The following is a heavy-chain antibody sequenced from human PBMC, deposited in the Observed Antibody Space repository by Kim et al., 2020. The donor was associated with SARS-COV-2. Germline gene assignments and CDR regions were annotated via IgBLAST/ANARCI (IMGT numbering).Heavy chain of an antibody. CDR3: ARRVAPPYYDILTGNDAFDI. CDR2: IIPILGIA. D-gene: IGHD3-9*01. Sequence: SVKVSCKASGGTFSSYAISWVRQAPGQGLEWMGRIIPILGIANYAQKFQGRVTITADKSTSTAYMELSSLRSEDTAVYYCARRVAPPYYDILTGNDAFDIWGQGTMVTVSS. V-gene: IGHV1-69*04. CDR1: GGTFSSYA. J-gene: IGHJ3*02.